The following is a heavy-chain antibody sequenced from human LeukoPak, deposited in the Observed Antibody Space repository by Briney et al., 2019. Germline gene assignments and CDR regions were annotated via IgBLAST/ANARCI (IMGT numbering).Heavy chain of an antibody. V-gene: IGHV3-48*01. Sequence: QPGGSLRLPCAASGFTFSSYSMNWARQAPGKGLEWVSYITGSSSSTIYYSDSVKGRFTISRDNSKNTLYLQMNSLRAEDTAVYYCARDQSPPMQWLGLLDYWGQGTLVTVSS. CDR1: GFTFSSYS. CDR3: ARDQSPPMQWLGLLDY. J-gene: IGHJ4*02. D-gene: IGHD6-19*01. CDR2: ITGSSSSTI.